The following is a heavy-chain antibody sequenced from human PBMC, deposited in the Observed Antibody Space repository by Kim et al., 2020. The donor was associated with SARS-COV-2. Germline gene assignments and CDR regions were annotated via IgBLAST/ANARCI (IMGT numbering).Heavy chain of an antibody. Sequence: ASVKVSCKASGYTFTSYGISWVRQAPGQGLEWMGWISAYNGNTNYAQKLQGRVTMTTDTSTSTAYMELRSLRSDDTAVYYCARVKSGLIVVVPAAMRGWFDPWGQGTLVTVSS. V-gene: IGHV1-18*01. CDR2: ISAYNGNT. D-gene: IGHD2-2*01. CDR1: GYTFTSYG. J-gene: IGHJ5*02. CDR3: ARVKSGLIVVVPAAMRGWFDP.